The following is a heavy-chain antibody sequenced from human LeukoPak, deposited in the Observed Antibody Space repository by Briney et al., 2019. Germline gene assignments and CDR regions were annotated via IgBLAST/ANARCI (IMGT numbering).Heavy chain of an antibody. CDR3: ARANYYGSGSYYSYYFDY. CDR1: GGSFSGYY. Sequence: SETLSLTCAVYGGSFSGYYWSWIRQPPGKGLEWIGEINHSGSTNYTPSLKSRVTISVDTSKNQFSLKLSSVTAADTAVYYCARANYYGSGSYYSYYFDYWGQGTLVTVSS. D-gene: IGHD3-10*01. V-gene: IGHV4-34*01. J-gene: IGHJ4*02. CDR2: INHSGST.